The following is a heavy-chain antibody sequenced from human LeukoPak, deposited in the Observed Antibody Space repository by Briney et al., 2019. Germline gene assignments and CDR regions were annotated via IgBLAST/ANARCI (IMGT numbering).Heavy chain of an antibody. J-gene: IGHJ4*02. CDR3: ARQLTKVVVAATFDY. V-gene: IGHV4-39*01. D-gene: IGHD2-15*01. Sequence: SETLSLTCTVSGGSVSSGSYYWGWIRQPPGKGLEWIGSIYYSGSTYYNPSLKSRVTISVDTSKNQFSLKLSSVTAADTAVYYCARQLTKVVVAATFDYWGQGTLVTVSS. CDR1: GGSVSSGSYY. CDR2: IYYSGST.